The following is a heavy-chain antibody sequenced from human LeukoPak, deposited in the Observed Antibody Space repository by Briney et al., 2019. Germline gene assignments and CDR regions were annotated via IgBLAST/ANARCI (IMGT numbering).Heavy chain of an antibody. Sequence: SETLSLTCSVSGGSISSGSYYWSWIRQPAGKGLEWIGRIYTSGGTNYNPSLKSRVTISVDTSKNQFSLKLNSVTASDTAIYYCVRDSTGTLAFDVWGQGTMVTVSS. D-gene: IGHD1-7*01. V-gene: IGHV4-61*02. CDR3: VRDSTGTLAFDV. CDR1: GGSISSGSYY. J-gene: IGHJ3*01. CDR2: IYTSGGT.